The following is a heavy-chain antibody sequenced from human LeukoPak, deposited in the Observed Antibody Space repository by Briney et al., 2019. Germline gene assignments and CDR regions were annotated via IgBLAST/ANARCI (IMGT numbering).Heavy chain of an antibody. Sequence: GGSLRLSCAASGFTFSSYGMHWVRQAPGKGLEWVAFIRYDGSERNYADSVKGRFTISRDNSKNTLYLQMNSLRTEDTAVFYCAKDRGYYDSLTAYYEGYYFDYWGQGTLVTVSS. J-gene: IGHJ4*02. CDR1: GFTFSSYG. CDR3: AKDRGYYDSLTAYYEGYYFDY. D-gene: IGHD3-9*01. V-gene: IGHV3-30*02. CDR2: IRYDGSER.